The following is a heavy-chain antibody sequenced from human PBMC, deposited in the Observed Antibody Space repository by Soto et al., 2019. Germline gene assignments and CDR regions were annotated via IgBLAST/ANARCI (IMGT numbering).Heavy chain of an antibody. CDR1: GVSITSGGCY. J-gene: IGHJ4*02. Sequence: SETLSLTCSVSGVSITSGGCYWSWIRQHPGEGLEWIGHVYHSGTTYFNPSLKSRVSISLDTSKNQFSLKLSSVTAADTAVYYCARSPGYYFDYWGQGTLVTVSS. V-gene: IGHV4-31*03. CDR3: ARSPGYYFDY. CDR2: VYHSGTT.